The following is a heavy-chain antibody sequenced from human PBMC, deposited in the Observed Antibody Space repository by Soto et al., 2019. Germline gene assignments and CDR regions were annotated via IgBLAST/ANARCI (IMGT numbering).Heavy chain of an antibody. J-gene: IGHJ4*02. CDR3: ARESFSASPNFFDY. V-gene: IGHV3-48*03. CDR2: ISLSGSTI. CDR1: GFAFNNYE. D-gene: IGHD3-3*02. Sequence: GGSLRLSCAASGFAFNNYEMNWVRQAPGKGLEWVSYISLSGSTIYYADSVKGRFTISRDDAKNSLYLQMDSLRADDTAVYYCARESFSASPNFFDYWGQGTLVTVSS.